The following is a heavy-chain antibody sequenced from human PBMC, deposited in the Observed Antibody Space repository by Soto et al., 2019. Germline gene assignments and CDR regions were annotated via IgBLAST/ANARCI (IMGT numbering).Heavy chain of an antibody. CDR1: GGSFSGYY. J-gene: IGHJ5*02. D-gene: IGHD3-10*01. Sequence: KASETLSLTCAVYGGSFSGYYWSWIRQPPGKGLEWIGEINHSGSTNYNPSLKSRVTISVDTSKNQFSLKLSSVTAADTAVYYCARDLQLLWFGKTSIGWFDPWGQGTLVTVSS. V-gene: IGHV4-34*01. CDR3: ARDLQLLWFGKTSIGWFDP. CDR2: INHSGST.